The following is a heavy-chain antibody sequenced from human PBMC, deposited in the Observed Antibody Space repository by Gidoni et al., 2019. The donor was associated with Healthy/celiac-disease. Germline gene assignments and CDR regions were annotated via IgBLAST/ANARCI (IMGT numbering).Heavy chain of an antibody. J-gene: IGHJ4*02. Sequence: EVQLVESGGGLVQPGGSLRPSCAASGFTFSSYEMNWVRQAPGKGLEWVSYISSSGSTIYYADSVKGRFTIFRDNAKNSLYLQMNSLRAEDTAVYYCARYGATTRFLFDYWGQGTLVTVSS. CDR1: GFTFSSYE. CDR3: ARYGATTRFLFDY. CDR2: ISSSGSTI. V-gene: IGHV3-48*03. D-gene: IGHD4-17*01.